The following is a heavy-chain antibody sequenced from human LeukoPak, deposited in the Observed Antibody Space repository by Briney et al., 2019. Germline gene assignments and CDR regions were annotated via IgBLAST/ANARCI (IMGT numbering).Heavy chain of an antibody. CDR1: GFTFSSYE. D-gene: IGHD3-10*01. CDR2: INSDGSST. V-gene: IGHV3-74*01. CDR3: AKDSHYYGSGRPNYYYYMDV. Sequence: PGGSLRLSCAASGFTFSSYEMNWVRQAPGKGLVWVSRINSDGSSTSYADSVKGRFTISRDNSKNSLYLQMNSLRAEDTALYYCAKDSHYYGSGRPNYYYYMDVWGKGTTVTVSS. J-gene: IGHJ6*03.